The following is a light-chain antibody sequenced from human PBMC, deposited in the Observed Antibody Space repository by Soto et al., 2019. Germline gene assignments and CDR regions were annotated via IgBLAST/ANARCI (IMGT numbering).Light chain of an antibody. CDR1: QSVSSN. CDR3: QQYNNWPYT. Sequence: EIVMTQSPATLSVSPGERATLSCRASQSVSSNLAWYQQKPGQAPRLLIYGSSTRAPGIPARFSGSGSGTECTLTISSLQSEDFAVYYGQQYNNWPYTFGQGTKLEIK. J-gene: IGKJ2*01. V-gene: IGKV3-15*01. CDR2: GSS.